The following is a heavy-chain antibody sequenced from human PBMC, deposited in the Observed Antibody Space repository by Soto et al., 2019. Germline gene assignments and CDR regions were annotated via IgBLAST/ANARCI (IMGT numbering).Heavy chain of an antibody. J-gene: IGHJ4*02. CDR3: VRQQLAFDY. D-gene: IGHD6-13*01. V-gene: IGHV4-34*01. Sequence: LSLTCAVYCGSFSGYYWIWIRQPPGKGLEWIGEINHSGSTNYNPSLKSRVTISVDTSKNQFSLKLSSVTAADTAVYYCVRQQLAFDYWGQGTLVTVSS. CDR2: INHSGST. CDR1: CGSFSGYY.